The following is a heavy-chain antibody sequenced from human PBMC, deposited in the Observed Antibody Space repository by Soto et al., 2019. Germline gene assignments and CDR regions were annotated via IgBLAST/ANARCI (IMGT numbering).Heavy chain of an antibody. Sequence: QVRLVQSGAEVKKPGSSVKVSCKASGGTFSTYTINWVRQAPGQGFEWVGGITPLFRKANYAQNFQGRVTITADESTSTSIMELNSLKSDDTAVYYCARDRSGSHDPVYWGQGTLVTVSS. V-gene: IGHV1-69*01. CDR2: ITPLFRKA. J-gene: IGHJ4*02. CDR1: GGTFSTYT. D-gene: IGHD1-26*01. CDR3: ARDRSGSHDPVY.